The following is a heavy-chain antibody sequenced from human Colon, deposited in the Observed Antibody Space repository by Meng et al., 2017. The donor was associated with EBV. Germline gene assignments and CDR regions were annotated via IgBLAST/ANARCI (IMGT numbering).Heavy chain of an antibody. CDR3: ARGKQDAWELLAY. CDR1: GVSISSNIR. J-gene: IGHJ4*02. D-gene: IGHD1-26*01. Sequence: QGQLQEPGPGMVKPSGTRSLTCGVSGVSISSNIRWTWVRQPPGKGLEWIGDIDDSGSTNYNPSLNSRISISLDKSKNHFSLKVNSVTAADTAVYYCARGKQDAWELLAYWGQGALVTVSS. CDR2: IDDSGST. V-gene: IGHV4-4*02.